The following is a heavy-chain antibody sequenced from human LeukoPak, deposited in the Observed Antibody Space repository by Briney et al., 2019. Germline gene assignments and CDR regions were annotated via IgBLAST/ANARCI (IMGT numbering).Heavy chain of an antibody. J-gene: IGHJ4*02. CDR1: GCTFGDYA. D-gene: IGHD6-19*01. Sequence: GGSLRLSCTASGCTFGDYAMSWVRQAPGKGLEWVGLIRSRAYGGTTEYAASVKGRFTISRDDSKSIAYLQMNSLKTEDTAVYYCSRHTPYSSGWYSFDYWGQGTLVPVSS. V-gene: IGHV3-49*04. CDR2: IRSRAYGGTT. CDR3: SRHTPYSSGWYSFDY.